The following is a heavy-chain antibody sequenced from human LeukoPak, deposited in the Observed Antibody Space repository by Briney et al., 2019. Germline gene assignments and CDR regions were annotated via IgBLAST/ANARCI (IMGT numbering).Heavy chain of an antibody. D-gene: IGHD6-13*01. CDR2: INPSGGST. CDR3: ASGSSSWYYYYGMDV. Sequence: HGASVKVSCKASGYTFTSYYMHWVRQAPGQGLEWMGIINPSGGSTSYAQKFQGRVTMTRDTSTSTVYMELSSLRSEDTAVYYCASGSSSWYYYYGMDVWGQGTTVTVSS. CDR1: GYTFTSYY. V-gene: IGHV1-46*01. J-gene: IGHJ6*02.